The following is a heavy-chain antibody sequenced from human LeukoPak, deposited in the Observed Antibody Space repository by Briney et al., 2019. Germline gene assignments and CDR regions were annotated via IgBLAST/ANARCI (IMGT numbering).Heavy chain of an antibody. CDR3: AKAPPRVATIELFDY. V-gene: IGHV3-23*01. CDR1: GFAFSNYA. D-gene: IGHD5-12*01. Sequence: SGGSLRLSCAASGFAFSNYAMSWVRQAPGKGLEWVSTISGDGGSTYYADSVMGRFTISRDNSKNTLYLQMNSLRAEDTAVYYCAKAPPRVATIELFDYWGQGTLVTVSS. J-gene: IGHJ4*02. CDR2: ISGDGGST.